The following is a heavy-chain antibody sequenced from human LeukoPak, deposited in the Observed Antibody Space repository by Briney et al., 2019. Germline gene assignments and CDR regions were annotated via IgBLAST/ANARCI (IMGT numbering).Heavy chain of an antibody. CDR1: GGSISSSNW. D-gene: IGHD3-22*01. CDR2: IYHSGST. Sequence: SETLSLTCAVSGGSISSSNWWSWVRQPPGKGLEWIGEIYHSGSTNYNPSLKSRVTISVDKSKNQFSLKLSSVTAADTAVYYCGRDVYDSGGYYLGIDPWGQGMLVTVSS. J-gene: IGHJ5*02. V-gene: IGHV4-4*02. CDR3: GRDVYDSGGYYLGIDP.